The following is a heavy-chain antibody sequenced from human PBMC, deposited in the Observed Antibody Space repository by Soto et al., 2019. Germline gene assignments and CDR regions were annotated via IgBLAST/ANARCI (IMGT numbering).Heavy chain of an antibody. CDR3: ARDGPIAATRYREY. V-gene: IGHV1-18*01. CDR2: ISPNSGYS. CDR1: GYTFTNFG. Sequence: ASVKVSCKASGYTFTNFGVSWVRQAPGQGLEWMGWISPNSGYSNCAQKFRGRATLTTDTSTSTVYMELRNLRSDDTAVYYWARDGPIAATRYREYWGQGTLVTVSS. D-gene: IGHD6-13*01. J-gene: IGHJ4*02.